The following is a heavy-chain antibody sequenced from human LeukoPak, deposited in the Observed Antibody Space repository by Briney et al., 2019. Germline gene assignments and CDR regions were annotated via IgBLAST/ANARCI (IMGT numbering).Heavy chain of an antibody. D-gene: IGHD6-19*01. Sequence: GESLRLSCSASGFTFSIFAIHWVRQAPGKGLEYVSAITSNGGSTYYADSVKGRFTISRDNSKNSLYLQMSSLRSEDTALYYCARESERSGWYDYWGQGTLVTVSS. V-gene: IGHV3-64D*06. CDR1: GFTFSIFA. CDR3: ARESERSGWYDY. J-gene: IGHJ4*02. CDR2: ITSNGGST.